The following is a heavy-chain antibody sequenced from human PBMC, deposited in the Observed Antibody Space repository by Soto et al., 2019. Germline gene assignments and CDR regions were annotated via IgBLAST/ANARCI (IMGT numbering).Heavy chain of an antibody. CDR2: ISYDGRNQ. J-gene: IGHJ5*02. Sequence: QMQLVESGGGVVQPGRSLRLSCTASEFSFSSFAFHWVRQAPGKGLEWLSSISYDGRNQDYAESVRGRFTISRDNSNKTLFLQMNGLRVEETALYHCARDYNDNIGRFDPWGQGTLVTVSS. CDR1: EFSFSSFA. V-gene: IGHV3-30-3*01. CDR3: ARDYNDNIGRFDP. D-gene: IGHD3-22*01.